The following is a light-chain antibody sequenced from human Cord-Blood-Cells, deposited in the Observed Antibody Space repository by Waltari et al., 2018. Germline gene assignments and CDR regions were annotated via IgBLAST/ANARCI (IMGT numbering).Light chain of an antibody. Sequence: QSALNQPASVSGSPGQSITISCTGTSSDVGSYNLVSWYQQHPGKAPKLMIYEGSTRPSGVSNRFSGSKSGNTASLTISGLQAEDEADYYCCSYAGSSTLVFGGGTKLTVL. J-gene: IGLJ3*02. CDR3: CSYAGSSTLV. CDR1: SSDVGSYNL. CDR2: EGS. V-gene: IGLV2-23*01.